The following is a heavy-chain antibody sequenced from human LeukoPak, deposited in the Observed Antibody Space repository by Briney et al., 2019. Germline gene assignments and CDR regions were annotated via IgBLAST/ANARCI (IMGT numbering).Heavy chain of an antibody. CDR3: AKDHYYGSGSYSDY. J-gene: IGHJ4*02. CDR1: GFTFSSYG. Sequence: GGSLRLSCVASGFTFSSYGMHRVRQAPGKGLEWVAVISYDGSNKYYADSVKGRFTISRDNSKNTLYLQMNSLRAEDTAVYYCAKDHYYGSGSYSDYWGQGTLVTVSS. D-gene: IGHD3-10*01. V-gene: IGHV3-30*18. CDR2: ISYDGSNK.